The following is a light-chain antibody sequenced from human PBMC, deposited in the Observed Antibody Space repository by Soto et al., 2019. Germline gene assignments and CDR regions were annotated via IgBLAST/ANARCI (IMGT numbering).Light chain of an antibody. CDR1: QGISNY. V-gene: IGKV1-27*01. Sequence: DIQMTQSPSSLSAAAGDSVTITCRASQGISNYLAWYPQKPGKVPKLLIYAVSTLQSGVPSRFSGSGSGTVFTLSITTLQPEDVATYYCQNYNTAPLTFGGGHKVEIK. J-gene: IGKJ4*01. CDR3: QNYNTAPLT. CDR2: AVS.